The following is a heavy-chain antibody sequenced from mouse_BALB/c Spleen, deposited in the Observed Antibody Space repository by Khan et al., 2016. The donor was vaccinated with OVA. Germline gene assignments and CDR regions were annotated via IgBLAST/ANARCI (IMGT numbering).Heavy chain of an antibody. Sequence: QVQLKESGPGLVAPSQSLSITCTISGFSLTNYGVHWVRQPPGKGLEWLVVIWSDGSTTYNSALKSRLIISKDNSQSQVFLKMNSLQTDDTAMYYCARQPYYHYYIMDYGGQGTSVTVSS. D-gene: IGHD2-10*01. J-gene: IGHJ4*01. CDR2: IWSDGST. CDR1: GFSLTNYG. CDR3: ARQPYYHYYIMDY. V-gene: IGHV2-6-1*01.